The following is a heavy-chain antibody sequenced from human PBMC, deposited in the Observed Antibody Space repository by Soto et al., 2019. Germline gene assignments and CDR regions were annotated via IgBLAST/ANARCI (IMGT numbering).Heavy chain of an antibody. D-gene: IGHD3-3*01. CDR3: ARDLRFLEWAPAPDAFDI. CDR2: ISAYNGNT. J-gene: IGHJ3*02. CDR1: GYTFTSYG. Sequence: ASVKVSCKASGYTFTSYGISWVRQAPGQGLEWMGWISAYNGNTNYAQKLQGRVTMTTDTSTSTAYMELRSLRSDDTAVYYCARDLRFLEWAPAPDAFDIWGQGTMVTVSS. V-gene: IGHV1-18*01.